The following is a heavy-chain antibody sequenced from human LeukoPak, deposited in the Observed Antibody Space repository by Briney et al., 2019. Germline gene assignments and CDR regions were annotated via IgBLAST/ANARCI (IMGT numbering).Heavy chain of an antibody. D-gene: IGHD3-10*01. V-gene: IGHV1-69*06. CDR2: IIPIFGTA. Sequence: SVKVSCKASGGTFSSYAISWVRQAPGQGLEWMGGIIPIFGTANYAQKFQGRVTITADKSTSTAYMELRSLRSDDTAVYYCARDDYHSGGRLGYFDYWGQGTLVTVSS. CDR1: GGTFSSYA. J-gene: IGHJ4*02. CDR3: ARDDYHSGGRLGYFDY.